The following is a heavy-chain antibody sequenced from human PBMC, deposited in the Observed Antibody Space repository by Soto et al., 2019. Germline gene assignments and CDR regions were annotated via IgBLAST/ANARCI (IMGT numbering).Heavy chain of an antibody. D-gene: IGHD4-4*01. CDR1: GGTFSSYA. CDR2: IIPIFGTA. CDR3: ASEPQELRGYFDY. V-gene: IGHV1-69*13. Sequence: ASVKVSCKASGGTFSSYAISWVRQAPGQGLEWMGGIIPIFGTANYAQKFQGRVTITADESTSTAYMELSSLRSEDTAVYYCASEPQELRGYFDYWGQGTLVTVSS. J-gene: IGHJ4*02.